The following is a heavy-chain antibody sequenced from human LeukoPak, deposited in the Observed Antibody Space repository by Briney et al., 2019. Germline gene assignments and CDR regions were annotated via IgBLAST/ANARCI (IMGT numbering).Heavy chain of an antibody. Sequence: SETLSLTCAVYGGSFSGYYGSWIRQPPGKGLEWIGEINHSGSTNYNPSLRSRVTISVDTSKNQFSLKLSSVTAADTAVYYCARSLQRVANDFWGQGTLVTVSS. J-gene: IGHJ4*02. CDR2: INHSGST. CDR3: ARSLQRVANDF. V-gene: IGHV4-34*01. D-gene: IGHD3/OR15-3a*01. CDR1: GGSFSGYY.